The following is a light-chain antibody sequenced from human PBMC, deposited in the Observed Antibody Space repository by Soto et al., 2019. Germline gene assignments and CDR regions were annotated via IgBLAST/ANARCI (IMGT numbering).Light chain of an antibody. Sequence: QSALTQPASVSGSPGQSITISCTGTSSDVGGYHYVSWYQQHPGKAPKLMIYEVTHRPSGVSNRFSGSKSGDTASLTISGLQAEDEADYFCLSYTTTHTHVFGGGTKVTGL. CDR1: SSDVGGYHY. V-gene: IGLV2-14*01. CDR2: EVT. J-gene: IGLJ3*02. CDR3: LSYTTTHTHV.